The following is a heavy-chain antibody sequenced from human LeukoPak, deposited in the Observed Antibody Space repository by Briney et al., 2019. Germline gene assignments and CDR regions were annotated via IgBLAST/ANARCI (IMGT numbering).Heavy chain of an antibody. J-gene: IGHJ3*02. CDR3: ARAAGIIGDAFDI. CDR2: INPNSGGT. CDR1: GYTFTGYY. V-gene: IGHV1-2*02. D-gene: IGHD3-10*01. Sequence: ASMKVSCKASGYTFTGYYMHWVRQAPGQGLEWMGWINPNSGGTNYAQKFQGRVTMTRDTSISAAYMELSRLRSDDTAVYYCARAAGIIGDAFDIWGQGTMVTVSS.